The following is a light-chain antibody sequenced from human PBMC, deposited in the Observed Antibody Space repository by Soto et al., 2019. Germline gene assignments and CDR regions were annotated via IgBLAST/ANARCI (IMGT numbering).Light chain of an antibody. J-gene: IGKJ1*01. V-gene: IGKV3-15*01. CDR3: QQYQNLWT. CDR2: RAS. Sequence: IMMTQSPATLSVSLGEGATLSCRAGQTIYSNVAWYQQRPGQAPRLLIYRASTRATGVPARFSGSGSGTEFTLTISSLQSEDFAIYYCQQYQNLWTFGQGTKVDIK. CDR1: QTIYSN.